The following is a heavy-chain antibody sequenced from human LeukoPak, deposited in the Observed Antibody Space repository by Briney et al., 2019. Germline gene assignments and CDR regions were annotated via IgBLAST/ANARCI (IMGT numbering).Heavy chain of an antibody. CDR3: VAARQWLVKFDY. CDR1: GITFDDYA. CDR2: ISWNSGSI. D-gene: IGHD6-19*01. Sequence: GGSLRLSCAASGITFDDYAMHWVRQAPGEGLEWVSGISWNSGSIGYADSVKGRFTISRDNAKNSLYLQMNSLRAEDTALYYCVAARQWLVKFDYWGQGTLVTVSS. V-gene: IGHV3-9*01. J-gene: IGHJ4*02.